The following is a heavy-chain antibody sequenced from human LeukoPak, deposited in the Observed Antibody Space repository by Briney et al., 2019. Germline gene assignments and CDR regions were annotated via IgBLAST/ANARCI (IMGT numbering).Heavy chain of an antibody. J-gene: IGHJ4*02. V-gene: IGHV4-39*01. D-gene: IGHD3-3*01. CDR3: AGRITIFGVAVRDFDY. CDR1: GGSISSSSYY. Sequence: PSETLPLTCTVSGGSISSSSYYWGWIRQPPGKGLEWIGSIYYSGSTYYNPSLKSRVTISVDTSKNQFSLKLSSVTAADTAVYYCAGRITIFGVAVRDFDYWSQGTLVTVSS. CDR2: IYYSGST.